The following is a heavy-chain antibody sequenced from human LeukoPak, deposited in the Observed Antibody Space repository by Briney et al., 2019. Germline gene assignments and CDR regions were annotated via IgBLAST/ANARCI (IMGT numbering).Heavy chain of an antibody. J-gene: IGHJ5*02. CDR3: ARKHCSSTSCSNWFDP. Sequence: PSETLSLTCTVSGASISSDYWSWIRQPPGKGLEWIGEINHSGSTNYNPSLKSRVTISVDTSKNQFSLKLSSVTAADTAVYYCARKHCSSTSCSNWFDPWGQGTLVTVSS. CDR1: GASISSDY. V-gene: IGHV4-34*01. CDR2: INHSGST. D-gene: IGHD2-2*01.